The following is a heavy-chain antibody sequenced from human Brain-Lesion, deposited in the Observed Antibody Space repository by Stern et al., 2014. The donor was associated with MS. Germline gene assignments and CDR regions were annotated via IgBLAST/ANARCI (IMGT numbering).Heavy chain of an antibody. CDR2: INPNTGGT. D-gene: IGHD3-3*01. J-gene: IGHJ6*02. V-gene: IGHV1-2*02. Sequence: VQLVESGAEVKKPGASVKVSCKTSGYIFTGYYIHWVRQAPGQGLQWMAWINPNTGGTKYAQKFKGRVPMSRDTSISTAYVELSSLPSDDTAVYYCARDQRGITIFGVVTDYYYLGMDVWGQGTTVTVSS. CDR1: GYIFTGYY. CDR3: ARDQRGITIFGVVTDYYYLGMDV.